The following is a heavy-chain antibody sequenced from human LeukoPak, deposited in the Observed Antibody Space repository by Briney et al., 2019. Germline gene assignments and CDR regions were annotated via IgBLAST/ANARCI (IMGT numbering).Heavy chain of an antibody. CDR1: GGSFSGYY. CDR2: INHSGST. Sequence: SETLSLTCAVYGGSFSGYYWSWMRQPPGKGLEWIGEINHSGSTNYNPSLKSRVTISVDTSKNQFSLKLSSVTAADTAVYYCARGRQSGQLDPTYYFDYWGQGTLVTVSS. V-gene: IGHV4-34*01. CDR3: ARGRQSGQLDPTYYFDY. D-gene: IGHD6-6*01. J-gene: IGHJ4*02.